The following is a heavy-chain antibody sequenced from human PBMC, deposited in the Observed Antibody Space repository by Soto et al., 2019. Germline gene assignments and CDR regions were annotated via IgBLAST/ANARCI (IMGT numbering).Heavy chain of an antibody. CDR3: TSGKWCVFDHSGQPMAGTV. CDR2: IKEDGGSK. D-gene: IGHD2-15*01. V-gene: IGHV3-7*05. Sequence: PGGSPRLSCAASRINCNGYWSSWVCQAPGKGLECVANIKEDGGSKYYVDSVKGRCTISRDNAQNSLYLQLNSRSAEYTALYYCTSGKWCVFDHSGQPMAGTVWC. CDR1: RINCNGYW. J-gene: IGHJ6*03.